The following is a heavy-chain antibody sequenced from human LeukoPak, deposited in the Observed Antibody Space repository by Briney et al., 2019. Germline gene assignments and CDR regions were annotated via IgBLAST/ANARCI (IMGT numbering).Heavy chain of an antibody. D-gene: IGHD6-19*01. CDR3: ARGHSSGWSYFDY. CDR2: IYYSGST. CDR1: GGSISSYY. Sequence: SETLSLTCTVSGGSISSYYWSWIRQPPGKGLEWIGYIYYSGSTNYNPSLKSRVTISVDTSKNQFSPKLSSVTAADTAVYYCARGHSSGWSYFDYWGQGTLVTVSS. J-gene: IGHJ4*02. V-gene: IGHV4-59*08.